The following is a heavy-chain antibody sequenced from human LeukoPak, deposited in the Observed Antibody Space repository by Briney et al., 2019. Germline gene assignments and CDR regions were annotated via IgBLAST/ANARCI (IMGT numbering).Heavy chain of an antibody. CDR3: ARDGYYYDSSGYYPYYYYYYMDV. CDR2: INCDGSST. V-gene: IGHV3-74*01. J-gene: IGHJ6*03. Sequence: SGGSLRLSCAASGFTFSSDWMHWVRQAPGKGLVWVSRINCDGSSTSYADSVKGRFTISIDNAKNELSLQMNSLRADDTAVYYCARDGYYYDSSGYYPYYYYYYMDVWGKGTTVTISS. D-gene: IGHD3-22*01. CDR1: GFTFSSDW.